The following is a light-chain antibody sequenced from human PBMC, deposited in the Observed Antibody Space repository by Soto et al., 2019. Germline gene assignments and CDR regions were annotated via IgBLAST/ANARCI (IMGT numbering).Light chain of an antibody. CDR2: LAS. Sequence: DIQMTQAPSSLSVSVGDRVTITCRASQSVNIWLAWYQQKPGRAPXXLIYLASTLASGVPSRFSGIGSGTDFTLTISSLQPDDSATYDCQQYNDYWTFGQGTKVEI. J-gene: IGKJ1*01. CDR1: QSVNIW. CDR3: QQYNDYWT. V-gene: IGKV1-5*03.